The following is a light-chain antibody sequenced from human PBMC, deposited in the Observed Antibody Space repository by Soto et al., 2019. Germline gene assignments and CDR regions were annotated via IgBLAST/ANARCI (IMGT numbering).Light chain of an antibody. CDR1: QSFSSY. V-gene: IGKV3-11*01. J-gene: IGKJ5*01. Sequence: EIVLTQSPATLSLSPGERATLSCRASQSFSSYLAWYHQKPGQAPMLLIYDASKRATGIPARFSGRGSGPDFTLTISSLEPEDFAVYYCQQRSNWPPVITFGQGTRLEIK. CDR3: QQRSNWPPVIT. CDR2: DAS.